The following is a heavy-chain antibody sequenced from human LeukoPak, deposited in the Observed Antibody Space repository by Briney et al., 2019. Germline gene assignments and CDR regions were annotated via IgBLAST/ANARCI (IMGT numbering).Heavy chain of an antibody. CDR2: ISAYNGNT. CDR1: GYTFTSYG. CDR3: ARSRSGGNSGGGDPRVTDY. Sequence: WASVKVSCKASGYTFTSYGISWVRQAPGQGLEWMGWISAYNGNTNYAQKLQGRVTMTTDTSTSTAYMELRSLRSDDTAVYYCARSRSGGNSGGGDPRVTDYWGQGTLVTVSS. V-gene: IGHV1-18*01. J-gene: IGHJ4*02. D-gene: IGHD4-23*01.